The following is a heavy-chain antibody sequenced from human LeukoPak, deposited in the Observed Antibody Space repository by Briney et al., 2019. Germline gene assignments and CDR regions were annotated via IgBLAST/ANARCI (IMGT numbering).Heavy chain of an antibody. Sequence: SETLSLTCTVSGGSISSSSYYWGWIRPLPGMDPEWIRYIHYSGSTYYNPSLKSRLTISIDTSNNQFSLNLTSVTAADTAVYYCARGRLREAFGYWGQGTLVTVSS. CDR1: GGSISSSSYY. V-gene: IGHV4-31*03. J-gene: IGHJ4*02. CDR2: IHYSGST. CDR3: ARGRLREAFGY.